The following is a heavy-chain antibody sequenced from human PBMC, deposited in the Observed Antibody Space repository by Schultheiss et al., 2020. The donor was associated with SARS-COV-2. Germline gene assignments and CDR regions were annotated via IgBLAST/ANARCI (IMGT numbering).Heavy chain of an antibody. CDR2: IYYSGST. J-gene: IGHJ4*02. V-gene: IGHV4-31*03. D-gene: IGHD3-22*01. Sequence: SETLSLTCTVSGGSISSGGYYWSWIRQHPGKGLEWIGYIYYSGSTYYNPPLKSRVTISVDTSKNQFSLKLSSVTAADTAVYYCARTPPTYYYDSSGYYYDYWGQGTLVTVSS. CDR1: GGSISSGGYY. CDR3: ARTPPTYYYDSSGYYYDY.